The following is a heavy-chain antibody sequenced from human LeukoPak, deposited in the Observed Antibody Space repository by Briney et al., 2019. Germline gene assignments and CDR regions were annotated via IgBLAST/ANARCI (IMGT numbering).Heavy chain of an antibody. D-gene: IGHD3-22*01. J-gene: IGHJ5*02. Sequence: ASVKVSCKASGYTFTGYYMHWVRQAPGQGLEWMGWINPNSGGTNYAQKFQGRVTMTRDTSISTAYMELSRLRSDDTAVYYCARGDGQYYYDRNWFDPWGQGTLVTVSS. CDR1: GYTFTGYY. V-gene: IGHV1-2*02. CDR3: ARGDGQYYYDRNWFDP. CDR2: INPNSGGT.